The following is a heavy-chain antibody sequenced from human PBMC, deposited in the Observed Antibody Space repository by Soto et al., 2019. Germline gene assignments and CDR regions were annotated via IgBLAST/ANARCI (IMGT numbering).Heavy chain of an antibody. CDR1: GFTFDDYA. V-gene: IGHV3-9*01. CDR2: IIWNSGSI. J-gene: IGHJ4*01. D-gene: IGHD3-10*01. Sequence: HPGGTLSLSCAASGFTFDDYALHWVRQAQGMGLEWVSGIIWNSGSIGYADSVKGRFTISRDNAKNSLYLQMNSLRAEPTALYYCAKVTDGEICRAGXFDAWGHATLVTV. CDR3: AKVTDGEICRAGXFDA.